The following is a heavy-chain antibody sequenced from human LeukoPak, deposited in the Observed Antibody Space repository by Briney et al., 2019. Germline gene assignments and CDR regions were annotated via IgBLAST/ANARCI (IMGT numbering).Heavy chain of an antibody. V-gene: IGHV3-48*02. CDR2: ISSSSSAI. D-gene: IGHD2-15*01. CDR3: AQKGGTDH. CDR1: GFTFGKYW. Sequence: GGSLRLSCVASGFTFGKYWMSWVRQAPGKGLEWISYISSSSSAIYYADSVKGRFTISRDNAKNSLYLQMSSLRDEDTAVYYCAQKGGTDHWGQGTLVTVTS. J-gene: IGHJ4*02.